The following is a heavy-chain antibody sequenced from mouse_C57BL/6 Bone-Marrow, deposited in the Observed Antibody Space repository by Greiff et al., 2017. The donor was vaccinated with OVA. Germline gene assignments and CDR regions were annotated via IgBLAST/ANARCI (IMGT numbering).Heavy chain of an antibody. D-gene: IGHD1-1*01. CDR2: ISSGGSYT. J-gene: IGHJ3*01. Sequence: VQLQQSGGDLVKPGGSLKLSCAASGFTFSSYGMSWVRQTPDKRLEWVATISSGGSYTYYPDSVNGRFTISRDNAKNTLYLQMSSLKSEDTAMYYCARDYYGSSYGFAYWGQGTLVTVSA. CDR1: GFTFSSYG. V-gene: IGHV5-6*01. CDR3: ARDYYGSSYGFAY.